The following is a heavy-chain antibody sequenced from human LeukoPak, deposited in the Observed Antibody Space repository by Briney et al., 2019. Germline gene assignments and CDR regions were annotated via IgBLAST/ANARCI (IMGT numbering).Heavy chain of an antibody. CDR3: ARDPGYCSSTSCYLGAFDT. D-gene: IGHD2-2*01. CDR2: ISSSSSYI. J-gene: IGHJ3*02. Sequence: GGSLRLSCAASGFTFSSYSMNWVRQAPGKGLEWVSSISSSSSYIYYADSVKGRFTISRDNAKNSLYLQMNSLRAEDTAVYYCARDPGYCSSTSCYLGAFDTWGQGTMVTVSS. CDR1: GFTFSSYS. V-gene: IGHV3-21*01.